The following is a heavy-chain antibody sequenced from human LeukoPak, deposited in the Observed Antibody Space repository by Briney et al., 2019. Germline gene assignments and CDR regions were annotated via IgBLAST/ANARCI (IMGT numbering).Heavy chain of an antibody. V-gene: IGHV3-48*02. CDR1: GFTFSSYS. J-gene: IGHJ4*02. CDR3: ARGRATGRSGGDY. D-gene: IGHD3-9*01. Sequence: PGRSLRLSCAASGFTFSSYSMNWVRQAPGKGLEWVSYISSGSSTIYYADSVKGRFTISRDNAKNSLYLQMNSLRDEDTAVYYCARGRATGRSGGDYWGQGTLVTVSS. CDR2: ISSGSSTI.